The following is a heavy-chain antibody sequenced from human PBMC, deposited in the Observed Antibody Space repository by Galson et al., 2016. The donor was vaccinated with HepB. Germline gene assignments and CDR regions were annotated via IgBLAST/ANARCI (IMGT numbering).Heavy chain of an antibody. Sequence: SETLSLTCTVSGYSISSGYYWGWIRQPPGKGLEWIGSIYHSGSTYYNPSLQSRLTISVDTSKGQFSLKLSSVTAADTAVYYCARVRYDFWSGYPKGPFDYWGQGTLVTVSS. CDR1: GYSISSGYY. D-gene: IGHD3-3*01. J-gene: IGHJ4*02. V-gene: IGHV4-38-2*02. CDR2: IYHSGST. CDR3: ARVRYDFWSGYPKGPFDY.